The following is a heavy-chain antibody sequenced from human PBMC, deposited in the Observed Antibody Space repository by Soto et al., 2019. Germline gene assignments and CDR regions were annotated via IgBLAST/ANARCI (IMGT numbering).Heavy chain of an antibody. CDR3: ARATLRYFDWLTGSYGMDV. CDR1: GGTFSSYA. V-gene: IGHV1-69*13. J-gene: IGHJ6*02. Sequence: SVKVSCKASGGTFSSYAISWVRQAPGQGLEWMGGNIPIFGTANYAQKFQGRVTITAEQSTRTAYMELSSLRAEDTAVYYCARATLRYFDWLTGSYGMDVWGQGTAVTVSS. D-gene: IGHD3-9*01. CDR2: NIPIFGTA.